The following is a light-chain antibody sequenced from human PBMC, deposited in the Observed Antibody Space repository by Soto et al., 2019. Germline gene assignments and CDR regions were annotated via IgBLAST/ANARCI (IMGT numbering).Light chain of an antibody. CDR2: ESN. Sequence: QSMLTQPPSVSAAPGQKVTISCSGSSSNIGKNHVSWYQQVPGTAPKLLIYESNKRPSGIPDRFSGSKSGTSATLGIAGLQTGDEADYYCGTWDSSLTAVLFGGGTKLTVL. CDR1: SSNIGKNH. J-gene: IGLJ2*01. V-gene: IGLV1-51*02. CDR3: GTWDSSLTAVL.